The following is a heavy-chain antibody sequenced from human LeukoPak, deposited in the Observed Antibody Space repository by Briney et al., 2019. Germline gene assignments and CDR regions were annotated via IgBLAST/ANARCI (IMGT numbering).Heavy chain of an antibody. CDR2: IRSKANSYAT. V-gene: IGHV3-73*01. D-gene: IGHD3-9*01. CDR1: GFTFSGSA. J-gene: IGHJ4*02. CDR3: ARGPEVLRHFGWLLHTSFDY. Sequence: GGSLRLSCAASGFTFSGSAMHWVRQASGKGLEWVGRIRSKANSYATAYAASVKGRFTISRDDSKNTAYLQMNSLKTEDTAVYYCARGPEVLRHFGWLLHTSFDYWGQGTLVTVSS.